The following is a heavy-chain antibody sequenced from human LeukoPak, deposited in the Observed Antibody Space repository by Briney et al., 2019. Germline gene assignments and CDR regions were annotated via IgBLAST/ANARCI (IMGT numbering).Heavy chain of an antibody. J-gene: IGHJ6*02. Sequence: SETLSLTCAVYGGSFRGYYWGWIRQPPGKGLEWIGEINHSGSTNYNPSLKSRVTISVDTSKNQFSLKLSSVTAADTAVYYCARGGRGYGMDVWGQGTTVTVSS. V-gene: IGHV4-34*01. CDR2: INHSGST. CDR3: ARGGRGYGMDV. CDR1: GGSFRGYY. D-gene: IGHD1-26*01.